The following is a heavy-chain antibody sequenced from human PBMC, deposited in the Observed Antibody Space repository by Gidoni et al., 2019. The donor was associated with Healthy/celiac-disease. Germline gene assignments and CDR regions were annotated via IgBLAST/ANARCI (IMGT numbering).Heavy chain of an antibody. J-gene: IGHJ4*02. Sequence: EAQLLEPGGGFVQPAGSLRPSSAASGSPFRSYAMSWVRQAPGKGLEWVAAISGRGGSTYYADSVKGRFTISRDNSKNTLYLQMNSLRAEDTAVYYCAKDHGPDSSGYLYFDYWGQGTLVTVSS. CDR1: GSPFRSYA. CDR3: AKDHGPDSSGYLYFDY. CDR2: ISGRGGST. D-gene: IGHD3-22*01. V-gene: IGHV3-23*01.